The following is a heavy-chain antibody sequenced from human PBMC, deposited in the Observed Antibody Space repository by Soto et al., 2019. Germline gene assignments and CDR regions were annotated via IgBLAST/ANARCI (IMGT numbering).Heavy chain of an antibody. D-gene: IGHD3-3*01. J-gene: IGHJ6*02. CDR2: ISSNGATT. Sequence: GGSLRLSCSASGFTFSSSAMHWVRQAPGKALEYVSGISSNGATTYYADSVKDRFTISRDSPKNTLYLQVNSLTTEDTAVYYCVRSSRRDITASRGMDVWGQGTTVTVSS. V-gene: IGHV3-64*04. CDR3: VRSSRRDITASRGMDV. CDR1: GFTFSSSA.